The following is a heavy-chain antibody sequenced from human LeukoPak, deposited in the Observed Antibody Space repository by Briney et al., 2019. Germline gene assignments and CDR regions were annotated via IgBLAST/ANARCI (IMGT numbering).Heavy chain of an antibody. V-gene: IGHV3-53*01. J-gene: IGHJ6*04. CDR3: ARDREEVTARAQMDV. D-gene: IGHD2-21*02. CDR1: GFSVSNNY. Sequence: PGGSLRLSCAASGFSVSNNYMSWVRQAPGKGLEWVSVIYNDGSTHYTDSAKGRFTISKDNPKNTLYLQMNDLSAEDTAVYYCARDREEVTARAQMDVWGKGTTVTVSS. CDR2: IYNDGST.